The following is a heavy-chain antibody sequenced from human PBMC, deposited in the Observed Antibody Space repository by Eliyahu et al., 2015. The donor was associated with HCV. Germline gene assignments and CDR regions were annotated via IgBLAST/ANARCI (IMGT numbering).Heavy chain of an antibody. CDR1: AFTLTQYT. J-gene: IGHJ4*02. D-gene: IGHD3-10*01. CDR3: ARGAVSHFYHYASRSYYNAALDY. CDR2: ISYDGNIN. V-gene: IGHV3-30-3*01. Sequence: QVQLEESGGGVVQPGRSLRLSCAASAFTLTQYTMHWVRQAPGKGLEWLAVISYDGNINYYADSVRGRFTISRDISKNTVYLQMDSLRLDDTAVFYCARGAVSHFYHYASRSYYNAALDYWGQGTLVTVSS.